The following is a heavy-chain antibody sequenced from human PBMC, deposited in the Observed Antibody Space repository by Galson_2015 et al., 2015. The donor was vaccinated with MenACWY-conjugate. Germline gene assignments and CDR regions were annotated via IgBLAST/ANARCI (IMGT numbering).Heavy chain of an antibody. CDR2: IDWGDNK. V-gene: IGHV2-70*11. CDR3: ARMHIVLDATDAFDI. CDR1: GFSLRTYEMC. D-gene: IGHD3-22*01. Sequence: PALVKPTQTLTLTCTFSGFSLRTYEMCIYWVRQPPGKALEWLARIDWGDNKYYPTSLKTRLTISKGTSTNQVVLTMTNVDPVDTATYYCARMHIVLDATDAFDIWGQGTMVTVSS. J-gene: IGHJ3*02.